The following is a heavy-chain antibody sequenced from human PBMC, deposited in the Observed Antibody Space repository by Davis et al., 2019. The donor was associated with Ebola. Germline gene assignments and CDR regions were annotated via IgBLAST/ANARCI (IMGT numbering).Heavy chain of an antibody. CDR3: ARELSPAFGVGIYYYYGMDV. D-gene: IGHD3-3*01. J-gene: IGHJ6*02. Sequence: GESLKISCAASGFTFSSYAMHWVRQAPGKGLEWVAVISYDGSNKYYADSVKGRFTISRDNSKNTLYLQMNSLRAEDTAVYYCARELSPAFGVGIYYYYGMDVWGQGTTVTVSS. V-gene: IGHV3-30-3*01. CDR2: ISYDGSNK. CDR1: GFTFSSYA.